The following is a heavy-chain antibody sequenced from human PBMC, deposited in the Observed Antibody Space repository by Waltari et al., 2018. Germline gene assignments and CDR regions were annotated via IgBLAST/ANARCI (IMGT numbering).Heavy chain of an antibody. CDR2: ISWNSGSI. V-gene: IGHV3-9*01. CDR3: AKDKVGGSFYFDY. Sequence: EVQLVESGGGLVQPGRSLRLSCSASGFTFDDYAMHCVRQAPGKGLEWVSGISWNSGSIGYADSVKGRFTISRDNAKNSLYLQMNSLRAEDTALYYCAKDKVGGSFYFDYWGQGTLVTVSS. J-gene: IGHJ4*02. D-gene: IGHD3-10*01. CDR1: GFTFDDYA.